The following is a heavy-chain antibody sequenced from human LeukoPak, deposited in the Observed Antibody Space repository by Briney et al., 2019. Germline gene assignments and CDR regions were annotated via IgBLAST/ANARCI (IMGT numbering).Heavy chain of an antibody. CDR1: GGSISSYY. Sequence: SETLSLTCTVSGGSISSYYWSWIWQPPGKGLEWIGCIYYSGSTNYNPSLKSRVTPSVDTSKNQFSLKLTSVTAADTAVYYCARHSYGVAGLYYFDYWCQGNLLSVSS. CDR3: ARHSYGVAGLYYFDY. J-gene: IGHJ4*02. V-gene: IGHV4-59*08. D-gene: IGHD6-19*01. CDR2: IYYSGST.